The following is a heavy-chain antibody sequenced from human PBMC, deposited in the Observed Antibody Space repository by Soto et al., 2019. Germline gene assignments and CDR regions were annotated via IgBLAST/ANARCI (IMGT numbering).Heavy chain of an antibody. D-gene: IGHD3-16*01. CDR3: VRIRYQLPSSVLWLDP. CDR2: INHVGGT. J-gene: IGHJ5*02. CDR1: GGFLSESY. V-gene: IGHV4-34*01. Sequence: SETVSLTCAVYGGFLSESYWTWIRQPPGRGLEWIGEINHVGGTNYNPSLKSRVTMSVDTSQNQFSLRLISVTAADTAMYFCVRIRYQLPSSVLWLDPWGQGTPVTVSS.